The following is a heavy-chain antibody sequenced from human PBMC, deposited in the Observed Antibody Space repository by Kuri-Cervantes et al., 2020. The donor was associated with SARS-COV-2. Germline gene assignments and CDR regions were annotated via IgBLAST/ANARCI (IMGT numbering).Heavy chain of an antibody. CDR2: IIPIFGIA. V-gene: IGHV1-69*04. CDR1: GYTFTSYA. Sequence: SVKVSCKASGYTFTSYAMHWVRQAPGQGLEWMGRIIPIFGIANYAQKFQGRVTITADKSTSTAYMELSSLRSEDTAVYYCARDAAADNLSDYWGQGTLVTVSS. CDR3: ARDAAADNLSDY. D-gene: IGHD6-13*01. J-gene: IGHJ4*02.